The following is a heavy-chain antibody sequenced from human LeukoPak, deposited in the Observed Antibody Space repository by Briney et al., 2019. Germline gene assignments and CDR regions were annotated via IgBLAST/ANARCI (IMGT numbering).Heavy chain of an antibody. CDR3: ARDERDCSSTSCYWGNWFDP. D-gene: IGHD2-2*01. J-gene: IGHJ5*02. CDR2: INHSGST. CDR1: GGSFSGYY. Sequence: KPSETLSLTCAVYGGSFSGYYWSWIRQPPGKGLEWIGEINHSGSTNYNPSLKSRVTISVDTSKNQFSLKLSSVTAADTAVYNCARDERDCSSTSCYWGNWFDPWGQGTLVTVSS. V-gene: IGHV4-34*01.